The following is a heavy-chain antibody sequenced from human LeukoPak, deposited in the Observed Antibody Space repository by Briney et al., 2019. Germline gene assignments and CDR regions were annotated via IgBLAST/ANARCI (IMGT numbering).Heavy chain of an antibody. CDR1: GFTVSSNY. CDR3: ARAVQLWSFDY. CDR2: IYSGGST. J-gene: IGHJ4*02. V-gene: IGHV3-66*01. D-gene: IGHD5-18*01. Sequence: GGSLRLSCAASGFTVSSNYMSWVRQAPGKGLEWVSVIYSGGSTYYADSVKGRFTISRDNSKNTLYLQMNSLRAEDTAVYYCARAVQLWSFDYWGQGTLVTVSS.